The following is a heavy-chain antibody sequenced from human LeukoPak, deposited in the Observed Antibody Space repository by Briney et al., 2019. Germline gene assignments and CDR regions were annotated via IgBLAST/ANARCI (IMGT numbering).Heavy chain of an antibody. CDR2: IKSKTDGGTT. J-gene: IGHJ6*03. CDR3: TTCSSTSCRYYYYHMDV. V-gene: IGHV3-15*01. CDR1: GFTFSNAW. Sequence: GGSLRLSCAASGFTFSNAWMSWVRQAPGKGLEWVGRIKSKTDGGTTDYAAPVKGRFTISRDDSKNTLYLQMNSLKTEDTAVYYCTTCSSTSCRYYYYHMDVWGKGTTVTVSS. D-gene: IGHD2-2*01.